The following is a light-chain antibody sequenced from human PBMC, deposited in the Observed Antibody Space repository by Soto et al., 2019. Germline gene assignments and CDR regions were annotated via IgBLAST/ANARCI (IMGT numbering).Light chain of an antibody. CDR2: TNN. V-gene: IGLV1-44*01. Sequence: QSVLTQPPSASGTPGQRVTISCSGSSSNIGRDTVTWYQQVPGTAPKLLIHTNNQRPSGVPDRFSGSKSGTSASLAISGLRSEDEAAYFCAAWDDRLNSVVFGGGTKVTVL. CDR1: SSNIGRDT. CDR3: AAWDDRLNSVV. J-gene: IGLJ2*01.